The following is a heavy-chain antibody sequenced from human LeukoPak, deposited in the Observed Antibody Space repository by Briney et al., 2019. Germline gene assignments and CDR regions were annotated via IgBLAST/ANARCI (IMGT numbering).Heavy chain of an antibody. CDR2: ISYSGST. CDR1: GGSISSAY. D-gene: IGHD3-10*01. J-gene: IGHJ4*02. CDR3: ARARSRYYNSGSH. Sequence: SETLSLTCTVSGGSISSAYWSWIRQPPGKGLEWIGYISYSGSTNYNPSLKSRVTISVDKSENQFSLKLSSVTAADTAVYYCARARSRYYNSGSHWGQGTLVTVSS. V-gene: IGHV4-59*12.